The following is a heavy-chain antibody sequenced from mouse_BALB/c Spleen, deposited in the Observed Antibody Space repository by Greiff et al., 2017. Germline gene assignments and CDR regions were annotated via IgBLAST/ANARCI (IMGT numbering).Heavy chain of an antibody. J-gene: IGHJ3*01. Sequence: EVQLQQSGAELVKPGASVKLSCTASGFNIKDTYMHWVKQRPEQGLEWIGRIDPANGNTKYDPKFQGKATITADTSSNTAYLQLSSLTSEDTAVYYCASPLDYDNGFAYWGQGTLVTVSA. CDR2: IDPANGNT. CDR1: GFNIKDTY. D-gene: IGHD2-4*01. V-gene: IGHV14-3*02. CDR3: ASPLDYDNGFAY.